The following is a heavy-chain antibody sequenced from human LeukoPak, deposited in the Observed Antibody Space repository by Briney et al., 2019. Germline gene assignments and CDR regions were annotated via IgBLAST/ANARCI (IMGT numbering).Heavy chain of an antibody. Sequence: GESLKISCAASGFTFSSYAMHWVRQAPGKGLEYVSAISSNGGSTYYANSVKGRFTISRDNSKNTLYLQMGSLRAEDMAVYYCARTLRGYSYGYEDYWGQGTLVTVSS. D-gene: IGHD5-18*01. CDR3: ARTLRGYSYGYEDY. CDR2: ISSNGGST. CDR1: GFTFSSYA. J-gene: IGHJ4*02. V-gene: IGHV3-64*01.